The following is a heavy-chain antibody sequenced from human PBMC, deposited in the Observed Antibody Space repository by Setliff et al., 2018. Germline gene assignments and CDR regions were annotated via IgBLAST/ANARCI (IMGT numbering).Heavy chain of an antibody. CDR2: IRDKANRYTT. J-gene: IGHJ6*02. Sequence: GGSLRLSCAASGLTITNYYMDWVRQAPGKGLEWVGRIRDKANRYTTEYAASVKGRFTISRPDSEISMYLQMNSLKTEDTAVYYCTRLFGDQPNYYYYGMDVWGQGTTVTSP. V-gene: IGHV3-72*01. CDR3: TRLFGDQPNYYYYGMDV. CDR1: GLTITNYY. D-gene: IGHD3-10*02.